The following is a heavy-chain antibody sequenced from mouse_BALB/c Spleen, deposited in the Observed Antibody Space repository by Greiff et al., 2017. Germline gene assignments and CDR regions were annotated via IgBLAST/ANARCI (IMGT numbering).Heavy chain of an antibody. CDR2: ISTYYGNT. D-gene: IGHD1-1*01. Sequence: VQLQQSGPELVRPGVSVKISCKGSGYTFTDYAMHWVKQSHAKSLEWIGVISTYYGNTNYNQKFKGKATMTLDKSSSTAYMELARLTSEDSAIYYCARKVVGDWYFDVWGAGTTVTVSS. J-gene: IGHJ1*01. V-gene: IGHV1-67*01. CDR3: ARKVVGDWYFDV. CDR1: GYTFTDYA.